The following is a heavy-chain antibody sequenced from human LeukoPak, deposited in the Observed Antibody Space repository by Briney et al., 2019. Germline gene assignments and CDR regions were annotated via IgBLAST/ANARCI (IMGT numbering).Heavy chain of an antibody. D-gene: IGHD5-24*01. V-gene: IGHV3-11*01. CDR2: ISSSGSTI. Sequence: GGSLRLSCAASGFTFSDYYMSWIRQAPGKGLEWVSYISSSGSTIYYADPVKGRFTISRDNAKNSLYLQMNSLRAEDTAVYYCARLVEMADYYFDYWGQGTLVTVSS. CDR3: ARLVEMADYYFDY. CDR1: GFTFSDYY. J-gene: IGHJ4*02.